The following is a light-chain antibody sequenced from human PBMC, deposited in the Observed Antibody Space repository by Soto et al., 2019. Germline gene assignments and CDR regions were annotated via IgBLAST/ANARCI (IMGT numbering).Light chain of an antibody. V-gene: IGKV3-11*01. CDR1: QSVGNY. CDR2: DAS. J-gene: IGKJ4*01. CDR3: QQRSRWPLT. Sequence: EIVLTQSPATLSLSPGERATLSCRASQSVGNYLVWYQLKPGQAPRLLIYDASNRATDIPARFSGSGSGTDFLLTSGSLEPEDFAVYYCQQRSRWPLTFGGGTQVEIK.